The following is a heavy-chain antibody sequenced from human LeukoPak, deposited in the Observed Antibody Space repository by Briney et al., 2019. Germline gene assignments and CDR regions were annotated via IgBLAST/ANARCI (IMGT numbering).Heavy chain of an antibody. Sequence: SVKVSCKASGGNHAISWVRQAPGPGLEWMGGFIPVFPTPNYAQKFQGRVTLTTDESTKTAYMELSSLRSEDTAVYYCATVRAAAAGSHYFESWGPGTPVTVSS. V-gene: IGHV1-69*05. CDR2: FIPVFPTP. CDR1: GGNHA. J-gene: IGHJ4*02. CDR3: ATVRAAAAGSHYFES. D-gene: IGHD6-13*01.